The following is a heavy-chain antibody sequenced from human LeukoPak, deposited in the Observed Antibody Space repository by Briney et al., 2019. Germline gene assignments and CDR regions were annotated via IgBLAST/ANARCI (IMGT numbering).Heavy chain of an antibody. J-gene: IGHJ4*02. CDR2: ISSSSSTI. V-gene: IGHV3-48*01. CDR3: ARDLMITFGGVPFDY. CDR1: GFTFDDYA. Sequence: GRSLRLSCAASGFTFDDYAMHWVRQAPGKGLEWVSYISSSSSTIYYADSVKGRFTIPRDNAKNSLYLQMNSLRAEDTAVYYCARDLMITFGGVPFDYWGQGTLVTVSS. D-gene: IGHD3-16*01.